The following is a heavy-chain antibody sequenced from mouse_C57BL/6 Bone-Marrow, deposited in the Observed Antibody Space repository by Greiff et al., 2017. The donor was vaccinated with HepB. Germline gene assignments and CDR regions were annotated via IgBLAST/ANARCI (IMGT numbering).Heavy chain of an antibody. V-gene: IGHV5-16*01. J-gene: IGHJ4*01. D-gene: IGHD1-1*02. Sequence: EVKLMESEGGLVQPGSSMKLSCTASGFTFSDYYMAWVRQVPEKGLEWVANINYDGSSTYYLDSLKSRFIISRDNAKNILYLQMSSLKSEDTATYYCARDRGYGYYYAMDYWGQGTSVTVSS. CDR2: INYDGSST. CDR3: ARDRGYGYYYAMDY. CDR1: GFTFSDYY.